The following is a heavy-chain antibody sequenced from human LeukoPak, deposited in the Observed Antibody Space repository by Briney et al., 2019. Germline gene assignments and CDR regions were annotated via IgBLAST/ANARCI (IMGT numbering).Heavy chain of an antibody. D-gene: IGHD1-1*01. Sequence: GWSLRISCAASGFTFSTYWMSWVRQAPRKGLEWVANIKHDGSELYYVASAKGPFTISRDNAKNSLHLQMNRLRYDDTARDYFSRGSNWVSDSWGQGTHVSVSS. CDR1: GFTFSTYW. J-gene: IGHJ4*02. V-gene: IGHV3-7*04. CDR2: IKHDGSEL. CDR3: SRGSNWVSDS.